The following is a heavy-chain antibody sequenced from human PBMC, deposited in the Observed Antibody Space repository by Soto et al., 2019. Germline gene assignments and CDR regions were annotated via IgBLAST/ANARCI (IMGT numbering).Heavy chain of an antibody. J-gene: IGHJ4*02. CDR2: INPTSGGT. CDR3: ARELSAVNFDY. V-gene: IGHV1-2*04. CDR1: GYTFSGYY. Sequence: QVQLVQSGAEVQKPGASVKVSCKASGYTFSGYYIHWVRQAPGQGLEWMGWINPTSGGTKYAQKFQGWVTMTRDTSISTVSMELSRLTSDDTAVFYCARELSAVNFDYWGQGTLVTVSS. D-gene: IGHD6-13*01.